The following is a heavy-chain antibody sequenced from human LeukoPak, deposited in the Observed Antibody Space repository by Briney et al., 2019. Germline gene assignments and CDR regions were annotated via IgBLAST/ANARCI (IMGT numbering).Heavy chain of an antibody. CDR1: RGSASSSSYY. D-gene: IGHD3-22*01. J-gene: IGHJ6*03. Sequence: PSEPPSLTCTVSRGSASSSSYYGGWIRQPPRKGLECLGSIYYTGRTYYNPSLKSRVTISVDTSNNQFSLRLTSVAAADTAVYYCARVPVGLVINNYYYYMDVWGKGTTVTVSS. CDR3: ARVPVGLVINNYYYYMDV. CDR2: IYYTGRT. V-gene: IGHV4-39*07.